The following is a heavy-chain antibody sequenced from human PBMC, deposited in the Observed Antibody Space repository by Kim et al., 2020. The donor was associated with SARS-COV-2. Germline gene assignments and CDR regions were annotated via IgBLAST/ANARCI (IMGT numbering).Heavy chain of an antibody. D-gene: IGHD3-10*01. CDR2: INAGNGNT. CDR3: ARAPPITMVRGVMRYYYYYYGMDV. J-gene: IGHJ6*02. V-gene: IGHV1-3*01. Sequence: ASVKVSCKASGYTFTSYAMHWVRQAPGQRLEWMGWINAGNGNTKYSQKFQGRVTITRDTSASTAYMELSSLRSEDTAVYYCARAPPITMVRGVMRYYYYYYGMDVWGQGTTVTVSS. CDR1: GYTFTSYA.